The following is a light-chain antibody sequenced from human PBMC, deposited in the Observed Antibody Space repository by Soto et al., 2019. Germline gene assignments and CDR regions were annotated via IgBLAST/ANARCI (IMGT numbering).Light chain of an antibody. V-gene: IGKV3-20*01. CDR2: GAS. CDR1: QRVSSGY. Sequence: EIVLTQSPGTLSLSPGDGATLSCRASQRVSSGYLAWYQQKPGQAPRLLIYGASSKATGIPDRFSGSGSGTDLTLSISRLEPEDFAVHWWQHYGNSPTFGQGTKVQIK. CDR3: QHYGNSPT. J-gene: IGKJ1*01.